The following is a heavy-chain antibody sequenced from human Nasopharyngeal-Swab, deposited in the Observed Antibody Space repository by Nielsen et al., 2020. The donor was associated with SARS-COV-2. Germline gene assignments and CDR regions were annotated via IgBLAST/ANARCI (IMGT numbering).Heavy chain of an antibody. D-gene: IGHD6-19*01. Sequence: ASVKVSCKASGYTFTSYGISWVRQAPGQGLEWMGWISAYNGNTNYAQKLQGRVTMTTDKSTSTTYMELRSLRSDDTAVYYCARQEGIAVAGTNYYYYYGMDVWGQGTTVTVSS. CDR2: ISAYNGNT. CDR3: ARQEGIAVAGTNYYYYYGMDV. CDR1: GYTFTSYG. J-gene: IGHJ6*02. V-gene: IGHV1-18*01.